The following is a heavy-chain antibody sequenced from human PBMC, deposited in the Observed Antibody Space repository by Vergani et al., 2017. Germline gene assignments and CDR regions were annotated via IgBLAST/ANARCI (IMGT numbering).Heavy chain of an antibody. Sequence: QVQLVQSGAAVKKPGASVKVSCKASGYTFTSYDINWVRQATGQGLEWMGWMNPNSGNTGYAQKFQGRVTMTRNTSISTTYMELSSLRSEDTAVYYCARVAPSNSEVTPTAFDVWGQGTMVTVSS. CDR3: ARVAPSNSEVTPTAFDV. V-gene: IGHV1-8*01. J-gene: IGHJ3*01. D-gene: IGHD1-1*01. CDR2: MNPNSGNT. CDR1: GYTFTSYD.